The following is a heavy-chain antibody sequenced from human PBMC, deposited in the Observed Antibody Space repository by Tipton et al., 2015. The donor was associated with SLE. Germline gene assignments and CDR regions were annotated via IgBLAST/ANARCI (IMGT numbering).Heavy chain of an antibody. V-gene: IGHV3-73*01. Sequence: SLRLSCAASGFTFSEYSMQWVRQAPGKGLEWVGRIRSKVNAYATAYGASVKGRFSISRDNSKNTLYLQMNSLRADDTAVYYCARVWRALTTDPTLGSFDLWGQGTLVTVSS. D-gene: IGHD4-17*01. CDR2: IRSKVNAYAT. CDR3: ARVWRALTTDPTLGSFDL. J-gene: IGHJ3*01. CDR1: GFTFSEYS.